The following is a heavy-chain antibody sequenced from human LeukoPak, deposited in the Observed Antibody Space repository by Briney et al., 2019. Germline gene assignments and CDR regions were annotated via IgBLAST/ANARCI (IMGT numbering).Heavy chain of an antibody. CDR2: IYPGDSDT. V-gene: IGHV5-51*01. J-gene: IGHJ3*02. CDR3: ARPLNGRIAYCGGDCYKTDAFDI. D-gene: IGHD2-21*02. CDR1: GYSFTSYW. Sequence: GESLKISRKGSGYSFTSYWIGWVRQMPGKGLEWMGIIYPGDSDTRYSPSFQGQVTISADKSISTAYLQWSSLKASDTAMYYCARPLNGRIAYCGGDCYKTDAFDIWGQGTMVTVSS.